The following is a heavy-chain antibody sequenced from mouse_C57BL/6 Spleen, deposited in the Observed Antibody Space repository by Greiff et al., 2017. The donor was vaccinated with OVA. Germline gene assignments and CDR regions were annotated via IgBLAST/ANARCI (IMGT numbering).Heavy chain of an antibody. V-gene: IGHV1-59*01. CDR2: IDPSDSYT. Sequence: QVQLKQPGAELVRPGTSVKLSCKASGYTFTSYWMHWVKQRPGQGLEWIGVIDPSDSYTNYNQKFKGKATLTVDTSSSTAYMQLSSLTSEDSAVYYCARNQALYAMDYWGQGTSVTVSS. CDR3: ARNQALYAMDY. CDR1: GYTFTSYW. D-gene: IGHD3-2*02. J-gene: IGHJ4*01.